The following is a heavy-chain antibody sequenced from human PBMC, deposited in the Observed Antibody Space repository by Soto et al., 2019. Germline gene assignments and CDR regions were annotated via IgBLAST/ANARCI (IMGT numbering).Heavy chain of an antibody. CDR2: IIPIFGTA. Sequence: QVQLVQSGAEVKKPGSSVKVSCKASVCTFSSYSINWVRQAPGQGLEWMGEIIPIFGTANYAQKFQGRVTITEDESTSTAYMELSSLRSEDTAVYYCARDGGRHSGGIDYWGQGTLVTVSS. D-gene: IGHD1-26*01. J-gene: IGHJ4*02. CDR3: ARDGGRHSGGIDY. CDR1: VCTFSSYS. V-gene: IGHV1-69*01.